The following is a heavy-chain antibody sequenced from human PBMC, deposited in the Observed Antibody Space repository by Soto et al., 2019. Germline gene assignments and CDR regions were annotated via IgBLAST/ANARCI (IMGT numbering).Heavy chain of an antibody. CDR1: GFSFTNVA. V-gene: IGHV3-23*01. CDR2: IGASGDIT. D-gene: IGHD2-21*02. J-gene: IGHJ4*02. CDR3: AKDDFTDRGDDYFDY. Sequence: PGGSLRLSCAASGFSFTNVAMSWVRQAPGKGLEWVAGIGASGDITWYADSVKGRLSISRDNSKNTLYLQLNSLRFEDTAVYYCAKDDFTDRGDDYFDYWGPGTLGTSPQ.